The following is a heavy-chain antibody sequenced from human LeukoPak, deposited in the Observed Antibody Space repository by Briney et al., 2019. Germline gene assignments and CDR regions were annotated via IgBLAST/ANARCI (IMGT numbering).Heavy chain of an antibody. CDR3: ARDPLS. CDR2: IYSGGTT. Sequence: GRSLRLSCAASGFTVSNNYMSWVRQAPGKGLEWVSVIYSGGTTYYADSVKGRFTISRDNSKNTLDLQMNSLRAEDTAVYYCARDPLSWGQGTMVIVSS. V-gene: IGHV3-66*01. CDR1: GFTVSNNY. J-gene: IGHJ3*01.